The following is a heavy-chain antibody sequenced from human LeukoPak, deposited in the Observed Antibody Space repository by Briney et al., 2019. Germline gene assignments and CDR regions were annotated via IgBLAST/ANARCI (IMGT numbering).Heavy chain of an antibody. CDR2: IYPGDFDT. CDR1: GYSFVTYW. CDR3: ARGDVVVVPAGTFDY. V-gene: IGHV5-51*01. Sequence: GESLKISCKGSGYSFVTYWIGGVRQMPGKGLEWMGIIYPGDFDTRYSPSFRGQVTISADKSISTAYLQWSSLKASDTAMYYCARGDVVVVPAGTFDYWGQGTLVTVSS. D-gene: IGHD2-2*01. J-gene: IGHJ4*02.